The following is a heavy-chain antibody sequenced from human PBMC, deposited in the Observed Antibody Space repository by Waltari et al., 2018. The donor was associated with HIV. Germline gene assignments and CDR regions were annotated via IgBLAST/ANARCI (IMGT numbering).Heavy chain of an antibody. CDR3: ARDLGGVEGAKLIYGMDV. CDR1: GFTFSAYD. J-gene: IGHJ6*02. D-gene: IGHD3-16*01. Sequence: EVQLVESGGGLVQPGGSLRLSCAASGFTFSAYDMYWVRQGTGKGLEWVASSGSAGDTYYSGSVRGRFTISRDSAKNSLYLQMNSLRAGDTAVYYCARDLGGVEGAKLIYGMDVWGQGTTVTLSS. V-gene: IGHV3-13*04. CDR2: SGSAGDT.